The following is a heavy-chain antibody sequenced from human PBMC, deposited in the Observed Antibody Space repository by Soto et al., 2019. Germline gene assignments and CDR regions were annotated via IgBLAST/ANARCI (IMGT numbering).Heavy chain of an antibody. D-gene: IGHD6-25*01. CDR3: AILNAASGSS. V-gene: IGHV3-23*01. J-gene: IGHJ5*02. CDR2: IDAGGGST. Sequence: EVQLLESGGGLVQPGGSLRVSCTASGFTFSNLAITWVRQAPGKGLEWVSTIDAGGGSTHYADSVKGRFTISRDNSKNTLYLQMNSLRAEDTAVYYCAILNAASGSSWGQGSLITVSS. CDR1: GFTFSNLA.